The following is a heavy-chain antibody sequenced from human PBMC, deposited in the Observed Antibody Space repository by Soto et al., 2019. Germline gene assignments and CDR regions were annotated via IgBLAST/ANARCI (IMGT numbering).Heavy chain of an antibody. CDR1: GGSISSGDYY. V-gene: IGHV4-30-4*01. D-gene: IGHD4-4*01. CDR2: FYYSGST. J-gene: IGHJ5*02. Sequence: QVQLQESGPGLVKPSETLSLTCTVSGGSISSGDYYWSWIRQPPGQGLEWIGYFYYSGSTYYNPSLRSRVTELGDPSKNQFSLKLSSVTAADTAVYYCARDSYDNSNYLSNGVDPWGQGTLVTVSS. CDR3: ARDSYDNSNYLSNGVDP.